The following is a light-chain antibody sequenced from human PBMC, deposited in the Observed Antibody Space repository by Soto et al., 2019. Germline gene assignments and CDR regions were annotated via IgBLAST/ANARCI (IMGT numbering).Light chain of an antibody. V-gene: IGKV4-1*01. CDR3: QQYYSTLTWT. CDR1: QSVLYSSNNKNY. Sequence: DIVMTQSPDSLAVSLGERATINCKSSQSVLYSSNNKNYLAWYQQKPGQPPKLLIYWASTRESGVPDRFSGSGSGTDFTRTLSILQAEDVAVYYCQQYYSTLTWTFGQGTKVEIK. J-gene: IGKJ1*01. CDR2: WAS.